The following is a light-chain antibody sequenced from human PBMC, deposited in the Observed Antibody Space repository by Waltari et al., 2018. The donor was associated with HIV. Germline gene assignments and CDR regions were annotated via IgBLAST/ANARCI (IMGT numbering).Light chain of an antibody. J-gene: IGLJ3*02. V-gene: IGLV2-23*01. CDR3: CSYVSEIVPCV. CDR2: DDS. Sequence: QTALTQPASVSGSPGQSITISCTGTSSDVGAYNLVSWYQQHPGKAPRLIIYDDSERPAGVSNRFTGSKSGNTASLTISGLQADDEADYYCCSYVSEIVPCVFGGGTKLTVL. CDR1: SSDVGAYNL.